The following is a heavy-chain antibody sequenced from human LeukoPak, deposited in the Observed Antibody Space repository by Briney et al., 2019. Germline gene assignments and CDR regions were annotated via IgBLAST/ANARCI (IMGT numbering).Heavy chain of an antibody. CDR1: GFTFSSYW. D-gene: IGHD6-13*01. V-gene: IGHV3-48*01. J-gene: IGHJ3*02. CDR2: ISSSSSTI. CDR3: ARDRDYSSSWYSVYDAFDI. Sequence: GGSLRLSCAASGFTFSSYWMSWVRQAPGKGLEWVSYISSSSSTIYYADSVKGRFTISRDNAKNSLYLQMNSLRAEDTAVYYCARDRDYSSSWYSVYDAFDIWGQGTMVTVSS.